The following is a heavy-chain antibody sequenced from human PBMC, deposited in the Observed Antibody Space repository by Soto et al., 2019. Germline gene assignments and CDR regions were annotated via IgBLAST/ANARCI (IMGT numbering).Heavy chain of an antibody. Sequence: SETLSLTCTVSGGSISSSSYYWGWIRQPPGKGLEWIGSIYYSGSTYYNPSLKSRVTISVDTSKNQFSLKLSSVTAADTAVYYCARALGYANPRGFDPWGQGTLVTVSS. CDR2: IYYSGST. V-gene: IGHV4-39*07. CDR1: GGSISSSSYY. D-gene: IGHD5-12*01. CDR3: ARALGYANPRGFDP. J-gene: IGHJ5*02.